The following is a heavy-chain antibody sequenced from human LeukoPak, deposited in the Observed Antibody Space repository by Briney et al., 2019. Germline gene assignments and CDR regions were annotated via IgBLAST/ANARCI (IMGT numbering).Heavy chain of an antibody. CDR2: IKTDGSNT. Sequence: GGSLRLSCAASGFTFSSYWMHWVRRVPGKGLVWVSRIKTDGSNTVYADNVKGRFTISRDNAKNTLYLQMNSLRVEDTAVYYCTRTYYYDSRDYFDYWGQGALVTVSS. D-gene: IGHD3-22*01. V-gene: IGHV3-74*01. CDR3: TRTYYYDSRDYFDY. CDR1: GFTFSSYW. J-gene: IGHJ4*02.